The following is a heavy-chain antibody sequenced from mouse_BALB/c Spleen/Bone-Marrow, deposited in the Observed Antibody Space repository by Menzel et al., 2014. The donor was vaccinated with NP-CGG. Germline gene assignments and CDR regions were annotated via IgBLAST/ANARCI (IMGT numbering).Heavy chain of an antibody. CDR2: IDPANGNT. CDR3: ARYYYDYYFDY. Sequence: VQLQQPGAELVKPGASVKLSCTASGFNIKDTYMHWVKQRPEQGLEWIGRIDPANGNTKYDPKFQGKSTITADTSSNTAYLQISSLTSEDTAVYYCARYYYDYYFDYWGQGTTLTVSS. CDR1: GFNIKDTY. V-gene: IGHV14-3*02. J-gene: IGHJ2*01. D-gene: IGHD1-1*01.